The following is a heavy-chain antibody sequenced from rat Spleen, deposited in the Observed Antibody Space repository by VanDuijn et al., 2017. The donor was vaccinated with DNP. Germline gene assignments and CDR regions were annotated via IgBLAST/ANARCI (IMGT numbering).Heavy chain of an antibody. CDR2: ISYDGGST. CDR1: GFTFSYYY. V-gene: IGHV5-20*01. Sequence: EVQLVESGGGLVQPGRSLKLSCTASGFTFSYYYMAWVRQAPTKGLEWVASISYDGGSTYYRDSVKGRFTISRDNAKSTLYLQVNSLRSEDTATYYCTSNPHIRTAAPFDYWGQGVMVTVSS. D-gene: IGHD3-8*01. CDR3: TSNPHIRTAAPFDY. J-gene: IGHJ2*01.